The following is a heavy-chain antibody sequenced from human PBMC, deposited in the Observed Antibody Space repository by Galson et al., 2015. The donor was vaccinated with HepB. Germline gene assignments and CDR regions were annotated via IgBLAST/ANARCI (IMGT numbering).Heavy chain of an antibody. CDR1: GFTFDDYT. CDR3: AKSPAWGYDILTGYESGGYFQH. V-gene: IGHV3-43*01. CDR2: ISWDGGST. D-gene: IGHD3-9*01. J-gene: IGHJ1*01. Sequence: SLRLSCAASGFTFDDYTMHWVRQAPGKGLEWVSLISWDGGSTYCADSVKGRFTISRDNSKNSLYLQMNSLRTEDTALYYCAKSPAWGYDILTGYESGGYFQHWGQGTLVTVSS.